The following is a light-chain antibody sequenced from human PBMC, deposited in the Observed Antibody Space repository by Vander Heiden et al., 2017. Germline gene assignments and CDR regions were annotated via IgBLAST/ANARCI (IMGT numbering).Light chain of an antibody. J-gene: IGLJ2*01. CDR3: QAWDSSTVV. Sequence: SYELTQLPSVSVSPGQAASITCSGDKFGDQYAYWYQQKPGQSPVLMIYQDSKRPSGIPGRFSGSNSGNTATLTIGGTQAMDEADYYCQAWDSSTVVFGGGTKLTVL. CDR2: QDS. CDR1: KFGDQY. V-gene: IGLV3-1*01.